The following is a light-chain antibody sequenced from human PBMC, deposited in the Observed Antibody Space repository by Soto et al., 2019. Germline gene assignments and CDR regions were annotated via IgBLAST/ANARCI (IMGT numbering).Light chain of an antibody. Sequence: DIQMTQSPSSLSASVGDRVTITCRASQSISSYLNWYQQKPGKAPKLLMYGASNLQSGVPSRISGGGFGTDFTLTISSLQPEDFATYYRQQSYSTPPTFGQGTKLEIK. V-gene: IGKV1-39*01. J-gene: IGKJ2*01. CDR2: GAS. CDR1: QSISSY. CDR3: QQSYSTPPT.